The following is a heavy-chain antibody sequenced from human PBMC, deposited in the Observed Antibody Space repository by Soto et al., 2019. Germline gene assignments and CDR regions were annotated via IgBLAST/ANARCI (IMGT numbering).Heavy chain of an antibody. V-gene: IGHV4-34*01. Sequence: SLSLTCAVDGGFVRNGNYYWSWIRQPPGKGLEWIGEMSHSGGTHFNPSLKSRVIISVDTSKNQFSLKMSSVTAADTALYYCARVERGTATTVVDAFDIWGPGTMVTVSS. J-gene: IGHJ3*02. CDR1: GGFVRNGNYY. CDR2: MSHSGGT. D-gene: IGHD1-1*01. CDR3: ARVERGTATTVVDAFDI.